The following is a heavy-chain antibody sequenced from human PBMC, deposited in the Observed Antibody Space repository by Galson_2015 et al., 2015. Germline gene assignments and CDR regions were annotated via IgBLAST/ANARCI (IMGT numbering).Heavy chain of an antibody. CDR1: GDSVSSNSAA. V-gene: IGHV6-1*01. CDR3: ARVRKEQLVYCYGMDV. D-gene: IGHD6-13*01. J-gene: IGHJ6*02. CDR2: TYYRSKWYN. Sequence: CAISGDSVSSNSAAWNWIRQSPSRGLEWLGRTYYRSKWYNDYAVSVKSRITINPDTSKNQFSLQLNSVTPEDTAVYYCARVRKEQLVYCYGMDVWGQGTTVTVSS.